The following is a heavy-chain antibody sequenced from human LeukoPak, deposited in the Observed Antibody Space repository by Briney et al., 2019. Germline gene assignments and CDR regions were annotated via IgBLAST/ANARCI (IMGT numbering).Heavy chain of an antibody. V-gene: IGHV3-33*01. CDR1: GFTFSSYG. CDR3: ARYAGSRGGGVVRGVPFDY. Sequence: PGGCLRLSCAASGFTFSSYGMHWVRQAPGKGLEWVAVIWYDGSNKYYADSVKGRFTISRDNSKNTLYLQMNSLRAEDTAVYYCARYAGSRGGGVVRGVPFDYWGQGTLVTVSS. D-gene: IGHD3-10*01. CDR2: IWYDGSNK. J-gene: IGHJ4*02.